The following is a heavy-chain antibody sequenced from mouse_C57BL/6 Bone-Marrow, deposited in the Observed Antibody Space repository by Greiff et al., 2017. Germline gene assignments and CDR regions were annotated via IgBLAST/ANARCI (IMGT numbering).Heavy chain of an antibody. CDR2: ISDGGSYT. CDR3: ARATSDFDY. CDR1: GSTFSSYA. D-gene: IGHD6-1*01. J-gene: IGHJ2*01. V-gene: IGHV5-4*01. Sequence: EVQRVESGGGLVKPGGSLKLSCAASGSTFSSYAMSWVRQTPEKRLAWVATISDGGSYTYYPDNVKGRFTISRDNAKNNLYLQMSHLKSEDTAMYYCARATSDFDYWGRGTTLTVSS.